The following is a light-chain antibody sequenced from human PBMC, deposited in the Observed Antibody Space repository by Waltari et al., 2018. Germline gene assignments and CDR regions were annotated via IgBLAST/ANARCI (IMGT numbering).Light chain of an antibody. J-gene: IGLJ1*01. V-gene: IGLV2-8*01. CDR3: TSYGGTNNFR. CDR1: RWDVGAYRY. CDR2: EVD. Sequence: QSALTQPPSATGSPGQSGTISCTGGRWDVGAYRYVSWYEQHPGSAPKVIMYEVDKRPAVVPDRVSGSKSGTTASLTISGLKVEDEADYYCTSYGGTNNFRVGSGTKVTV.